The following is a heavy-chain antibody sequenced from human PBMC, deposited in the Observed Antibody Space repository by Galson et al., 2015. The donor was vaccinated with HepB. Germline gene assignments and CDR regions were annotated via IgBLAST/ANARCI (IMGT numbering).Heavy chain of an antibody. CDR3: ALARDPNPTYYSSVNYGMDV. Sequence: SVKVSCKASGGTFSKYAITWVRQAPGQGLEWMGGIIPFFGTPIYAQRFQGRVTITADGSTTTAHMELSSLRSDDTAVFYCALARDPNPTYYSSVNYGMDVWGQGTTVTVSS. CDR2: IIPFFGTP. D-gene: IGHD2-2*01. V-gene: IGHV1-69*13. CDR1: GGTFSKYA. J-gene: IGHJ6*02.